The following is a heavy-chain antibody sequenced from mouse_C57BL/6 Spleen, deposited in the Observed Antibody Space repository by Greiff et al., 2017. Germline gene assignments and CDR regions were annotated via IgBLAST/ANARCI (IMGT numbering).Heavy chain of an antibody. D-gene: IGHD1-3*01. CDR3: ARGSSDY. V-gene: IGHV1-82*01. Sequence: VQLQQSGPELVKPGASVKISCKASGYAFSSSWMNWVKQRPGKGLEWIGRIYPGDGDTNYNGKFKGKATLTADKSSSTADMQLSSLTSEDSAVYFCARGSSDYWGQGTTLTVSS. CDR1: GYAFSSSW. CDR2: IYPGDGDT. J-gene: IGHJ2*01.